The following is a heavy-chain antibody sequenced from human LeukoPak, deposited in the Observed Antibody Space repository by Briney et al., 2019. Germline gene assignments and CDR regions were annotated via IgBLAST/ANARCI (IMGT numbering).Heavy chain of an antibody. CDR2: IIPIFGTA. D-gene: IGHD2-2*01. CDR1: GGTFSSYA. Sequence: SVKVSCKASGGTFSSYAISWVRQAPGQGLEWMGGIIPIFGTANYAQKFQGRVTITADESTSTAYMELSSLRSGDTAVYYCARDSPSRYYGMDVWGKGTTVTVSS. CDR3: ARDSPSRYYGMDV. V-gene: IGHV1-69*13. J-gene: IGHJ6*04.